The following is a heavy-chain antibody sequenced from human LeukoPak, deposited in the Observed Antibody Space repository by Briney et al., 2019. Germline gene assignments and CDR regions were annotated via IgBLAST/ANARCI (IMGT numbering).Heavy chain of an antibody. V-gene: IGHV1-2*02. CDR2: INPNSGGT. D-gene: IGHD2-15*01. CDR1: GYTFTGYY. J-gene: IGHJ4*02. Sequence: ASVKVSCKASGYTFTGYYMHWVRQAPGQGLEWMGWINPNSGGTNYAQKFQGRVTMTRDTSTSTAYMELRSLRSDDTAVYYCAREQDPTADLDYWGQGTLVTVSS. CDR3: AREQDPTADLDY.